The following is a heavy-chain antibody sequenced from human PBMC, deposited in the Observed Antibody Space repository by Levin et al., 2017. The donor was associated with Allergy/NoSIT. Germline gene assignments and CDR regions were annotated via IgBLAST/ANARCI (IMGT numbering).Heavy chain of an antibody. CDR1: GGTFSSYA. CDR2: IIPIFGTA. J-gene: IGHJ4*02. V-gene: IGHV1-69*06. CDR3: ARGPSNVLLRYFDWWSWYFDY. Sequence: GASVKVSCKASGGTFSSYAISWVRQAPGQGLEWMGGIIPIFGTANYAQKFQGRVTITADKSTSTAYMELSSLRSEDTAVYYCARGPSNVLLRYFDWWSWYFDYWGQGTLVTVSS. D-gene: IGHD3-9*01.